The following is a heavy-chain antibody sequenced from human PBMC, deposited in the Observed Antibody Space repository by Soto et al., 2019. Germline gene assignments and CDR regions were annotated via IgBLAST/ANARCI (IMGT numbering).Heavy chain of an antibody. CDR3: ARQDFYYNSSSYSTFAS. CDR1: GGSINSSSYY. D-gene: IGHD3-22*01. Sequence: SETLSLTCTVSGGSINSSSYYWSWVRQPPGKGLEWIANIYYSGSTYNNPSLKSRVTVSVDTSKNQFSLKLSSVTAADTAVYYCARQDFYYNSSSYSTFASWGQGTLVTVS. CDR2: IYYSGST. J-gene: IGHJ4*02. V-gene: IGHV4-39*01.